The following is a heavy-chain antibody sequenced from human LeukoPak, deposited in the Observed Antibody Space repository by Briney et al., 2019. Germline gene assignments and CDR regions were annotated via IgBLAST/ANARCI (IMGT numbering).Heavy chain of an antibody. CDR1: GGSFSGYY. CDR3: ARARFEVYTVRSFYYGMDV. D-gene: IGHD2-2*02. J-gene: IGHJ6*02. CDR2: INDSGSS. V-gene: IGHV4-34*01. Sequence: PSETLSLTCAVYGGSFSGYYWSWIRQPPGKGLEWIGEINDSGSSTYTPSLKNRVTTSLDTSKNQFSLKVFSMTAADTAVYYCARARFEVYTVRSFYYGMDVWGQGTTVTVSS.